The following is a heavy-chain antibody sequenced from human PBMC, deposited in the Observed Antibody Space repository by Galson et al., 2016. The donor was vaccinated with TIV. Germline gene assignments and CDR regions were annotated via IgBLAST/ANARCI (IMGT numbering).Heavy chain of an antibody. CDR2: ISTNGGRT. Sequence: SLRLSCAASGFTFSSYAMHWVRQAPGKGLEYVSTISTNGGRTYYANSVKGRFTISRDNSKDTLHLQMGSLGAEDRGVYYCARDGGERVDTAMVTFESPINYIYHYGMDVWGQGTTVTVSS. V-gene: IGHV3-64*01. J-gene: IGHJ6*02. CDR3: ARDGGERVDTAMVTFESPINYIYHYGMDV. CDR1: GFTFSSYA. D-gene: IGHD5-18*01.